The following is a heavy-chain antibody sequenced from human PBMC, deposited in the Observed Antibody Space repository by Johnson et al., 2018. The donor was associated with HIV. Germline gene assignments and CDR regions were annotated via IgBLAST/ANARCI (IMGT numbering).Heavy chain of an antibody. D-gene: IGHD3-16*01. Sequence: QVQLVESGGGVVQPGRSLRLSCAASGFTFNNYGMHWVRQAPGKGLEWVAVIWYDGSNKYYGDSVKGRFIISRDNSKNTLYLQMNSLRAEDTAVYYCAKCIWDSSLIDALDIWGQGTVVTVSS. V-gene: IGHV3-33*06. CDR3: AKCIWDSSLIDALDI. CDR2: IWYDGSNK. J-gene: IGHJ3*02. CDR1: GFTFNNYG.